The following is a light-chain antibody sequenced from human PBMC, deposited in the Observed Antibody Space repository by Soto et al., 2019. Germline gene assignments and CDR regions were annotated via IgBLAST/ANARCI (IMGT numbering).Light chain of an antibody. Sequence: EIVLTQSPGTLSLSPGERATLSCRASQSVSSTYLAWYQQKPGQAPXLLIFGASSRATGIPDRFSGSGSGTEFTLTISSLQSEDFAVYYCQQYNNWITFGQGTRLEIK. J-gene: IGKJ5*01. V-gene: IGKV3-20*01. CDR1: QSVSSTY. CDR3: QQYNNWIT. CDR2: GAS.